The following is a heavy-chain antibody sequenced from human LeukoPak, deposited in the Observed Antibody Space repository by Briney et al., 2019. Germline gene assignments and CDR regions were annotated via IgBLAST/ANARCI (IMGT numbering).Heavy chain of an antibody. V-gene: IGHV1-2*02. CDR2: INPNSGGT. D-gene: IGHD6-6*01. CDR1: GGTFSSYA. J-gene: IGHJ6*03. CDR3: ARGPFWGSSSFNYYYYMDV. Sequence: ASVKVSCKASGGTFSSYAISWVRQAPGQGLEWMGWINPNSGGTNYAQKFQGRVTMTRDTSISTAYMELSRLRSDDTAVYYCARGPFWGSSSFNYYYYMDVWGKGTTVTVSS.